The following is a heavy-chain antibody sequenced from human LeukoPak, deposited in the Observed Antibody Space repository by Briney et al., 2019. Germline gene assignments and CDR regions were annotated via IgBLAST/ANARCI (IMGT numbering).Heavy chain of an antibody. D-gene: IGHD3-16*02. J-gene: IGHJ4*02. CDR2: ISGSGGST. CDR3: AKDRYDYVWGSYRYTVGLDY. V-gene: IGHV3-23*01. Sequence: GGSLRLSCAASGFTFSSYGMSWVRQAPGKGLEWVSAISGSGGSTYYADSVKGRFTISRDNSKNTLYLQMNSLRAEDTAVYYCAKDRYDYVWGSYRYTVGLDYWGQGTLVTVSS. CDR1: GFTFSSYG.